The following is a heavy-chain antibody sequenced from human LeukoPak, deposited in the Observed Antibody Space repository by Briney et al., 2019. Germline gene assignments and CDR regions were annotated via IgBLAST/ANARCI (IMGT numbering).Heavy chain of an antibody. J-gene: IGHJ6*02. CDR1: GFTFSSYA. D-gene: IGHD3-10*01. CDR2: ISGSGGNT. CDR3: TKEIYYYGSGRFMDV. V-gene: IGHV3-23*01. Sequence: GGSLRLSCAASGFTFSSYAMSWVRQAPGKGLEWVSAISGSGGNTYYADSVKGRFTISRDSSKNTLYLQMNSLRAEDTAVYYCTKEIYYYGSGRFMDVWGQGTTVTVSS.